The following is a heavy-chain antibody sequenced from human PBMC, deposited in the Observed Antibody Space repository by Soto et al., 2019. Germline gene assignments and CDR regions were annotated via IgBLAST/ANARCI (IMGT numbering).Heavy chain of an antibody. V-gene: IGHV3-23*01. CDR2: ISGSAAGT. J-gene: IGHJ1*01. Sequence: EVQLLGSGGGLVQPGGSLRLSCAASGFTFSGYAMSWVRQAPGKGLEWVSGISGSAAGTNYADSVKGRFTISRDNSKSTLYLQMNSLRAEDTAVYYCAKDVHYDILTGIEYFHHWAQGTRVTVSS. CDR1: GFTFSGYA. CDR3: AKDVHYDILTGIEYFHH. D-gene: IGHD3-9*01.